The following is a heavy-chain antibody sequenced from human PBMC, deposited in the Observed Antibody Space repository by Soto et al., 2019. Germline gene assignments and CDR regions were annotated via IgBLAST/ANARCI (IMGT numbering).Heavy chain of an antibody. J-gene: IGHJ6*02. V-gene: IGHV4-59*01. CDR2: IYYRGST. CDR3: ATGLFVPDNYFYYGVDV. D-gene: IGHD2-21*01. Sequence: QVQLQESGPGLVKPSETLSLACTVSGGSFGHYYWSWIRQPPGKGLEWIGYIYYRGSTNYNPSLKRRATISLDTSKHQLALRLSSVTAADSAVYYCATGLFVPDNYFYYGVDVWGHGTAVTISS. CDR1: GGSFGHYY.